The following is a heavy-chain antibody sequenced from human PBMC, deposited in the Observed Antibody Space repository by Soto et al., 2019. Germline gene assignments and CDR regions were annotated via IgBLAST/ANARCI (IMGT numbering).Heavy chain of an antibody. V-gene: IGHV3-30*18. CDR2: ISYDGSNK. Sequence: QVQLVESGGGVVQPGRSLRLSCAASGFTFSSYVMHWVRQAPGKGLEWVAVISYDGSNKYYADSVKGRFTISRDNSKNTLYLQMNSLRAEDTAVYYCAKSYYDFWSGTDAFDIWGQGTMVTVSS. J-gene: IGHJ3*02. D-gene: IGHD3-3*01. CDR3: AKSYYDFWSGTDAFDI. CDR1: GFTFSSYV.